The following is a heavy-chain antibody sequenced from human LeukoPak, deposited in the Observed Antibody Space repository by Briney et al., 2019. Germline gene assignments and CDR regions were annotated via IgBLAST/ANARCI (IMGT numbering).Heavy chain of an antibody. Sequence: PSETLSLTCTVSGGSISSGDYYWSWIRQPPGKGLEWIGYIYYSGSTYYNPSLKSRVTISVGTSKNQFSLKLSSVTAADTAVYYCARAQVEMATIYYWGQGTLVTVSS. CDR2: IYYSGST. J-gene: IGHJ4*02. D-gene: IGHD5-24*01. CDR3: ARAQVEMATIYY. V-gene: IGHV4-30-4*01. CDR1: GGSISSGDYY.